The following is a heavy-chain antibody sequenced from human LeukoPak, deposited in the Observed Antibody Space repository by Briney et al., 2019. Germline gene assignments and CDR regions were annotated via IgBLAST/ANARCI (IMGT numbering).Heavy chain of an antibody. J-gene: IGHJ5*02. CDR2: IYHSGTT. CDR3: ARGYSSSWYFNWFDP. D-gene: IGHD6-13*01. CDR1: GGSISSSSYY. V-gene: IGHV4-39*07. Sequence: SETLSLTCTVSGGSISSSSYYWGWIRQPPGKGLEWIGSIYHSGTTYYNPSLKSRVTISVDTSKNQFSLNLTSVTAADTAVYYCARGYSSSWYFNWFDPWGQGTLVTVSS.